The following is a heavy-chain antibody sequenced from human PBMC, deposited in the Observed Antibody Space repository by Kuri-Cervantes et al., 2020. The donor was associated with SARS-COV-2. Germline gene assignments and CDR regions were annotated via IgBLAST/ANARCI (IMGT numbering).Heavy chain of an antibody. J-gene: IGHJ5*02. V-gene: IGHV3-30*02. Sequence: GESLRISCAASGFTFSSYSMNWVRQAPGKGLQWVAFIRYDGSNKYYADSVKGRFTISRDNSKNTLYLQMNSLRAEDTAVYYCAKLYYYDSSGQNWFDPWGQGTLVTVSS. CDR2: IRYDGSNK. D-gene: IGHD3-22*01. CDR1: GFTFSSYS. CDR3: AKLYYYDSSGQNWFDP.